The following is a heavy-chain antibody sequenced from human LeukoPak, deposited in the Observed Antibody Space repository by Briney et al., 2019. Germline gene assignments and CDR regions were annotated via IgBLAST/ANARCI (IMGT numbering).Heavy chain of an antibody. CDR1: GFTVSSNY. CDR3: ARRTNGYSYGYYYYYMDV. J-gene: IGHJ6*03. Sequence: PGGSLRLSCAASGFTVSSNYMSWVRQAPGKGLEWVSVIYSGGSTYYADSVKGRFTISRDNTKNTLYLQMNSLRDEDTAVYYCARRTNGYSYGYYYYYMDVWGKGTTVTISS. V-gene: IGHV3-53*01. CDR2: IYSGGST. D-gene: IGHD5-18*01.